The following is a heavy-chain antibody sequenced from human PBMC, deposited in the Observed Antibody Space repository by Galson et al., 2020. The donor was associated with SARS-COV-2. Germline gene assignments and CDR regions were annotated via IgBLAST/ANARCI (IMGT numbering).Heavy chain of an antibody. CDR1: GFTFSSYA. CDR3: ASPRFLEWLSAPPHFDY. Sequence: GGSLRLSCAASGFTFSSYAMSWVRQAPGKGLEWVSAISGSGGSTYYADSVKGRFTISRDNSKNTLYLQMNSLRAEDTAVYYCASPRFLEWLSAPPHFDYWGQGTLVTVSS. J-gene: IGHJ4*02. CDR2: ISGSGGST. D-gene: IGHD3-3*01. V-gene: IGHV3-23*01.